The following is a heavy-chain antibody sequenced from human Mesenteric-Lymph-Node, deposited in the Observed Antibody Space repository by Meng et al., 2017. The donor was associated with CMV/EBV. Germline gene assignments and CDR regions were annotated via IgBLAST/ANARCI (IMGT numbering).Heavy chain of an antibody. CDR3: ARGSSYDILTGYFDY. V-gene: IGHV4-34*02. CDR1: GWSFSGYY. Sequence: QVQLQRWGAGRLKPSGTPSVTCAVYGWSFSGYYWNWIRQSPEKGLEWIGEINHSGSTTYNPSFTSRIIISVDTSTNQISLNMSSVTAADTAVYYCARGSSYDILTGYFDYWGQGALVTVSS. CDR2: INHSGST. J-gene: IGHJ4*02. D-gene: IGHD3-9*01.